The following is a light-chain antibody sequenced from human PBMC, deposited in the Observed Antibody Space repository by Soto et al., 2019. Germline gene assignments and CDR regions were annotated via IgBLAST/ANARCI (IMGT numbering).Light chain of an antibody. J-gene: IGKJ2*01. CDR2: GAS. CDR3: QQYATSPRT. V-gene: IGKV3-20*01. Sequence: EIVLTQSPGTLSLSPGERVTLSCRASQRVSSGYLAWFQQKGGQAPRLLIYGASSRATGIPDKFSGGGFGTDFTLTINRREAEDLAVYYCQQYATSPRTFGEGTKLEIK. CDR1: QRVSSGY.